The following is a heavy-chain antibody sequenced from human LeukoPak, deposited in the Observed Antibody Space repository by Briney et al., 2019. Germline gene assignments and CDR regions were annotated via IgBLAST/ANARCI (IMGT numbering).Heavy chain of an antibody. CDR1: GGTFSSYA. CDR2: IIPIFGTA. CDR3: ARVRDCSGGSCYGEIDY. D-gene: IGHD2-15*01. J-gene: IGHJ4*02. Sequence: VASVKVSCKASGGTFSSYAISWVRQAPGQGLEWMGGIIPIFGTANYAQKFQGRVTITADKSTSTAYMELSSLRSEDTAVYYCARVRDCSGGSCYGEIDYWGQGTLVTVSS. V-gene: IGHV1-69*06.